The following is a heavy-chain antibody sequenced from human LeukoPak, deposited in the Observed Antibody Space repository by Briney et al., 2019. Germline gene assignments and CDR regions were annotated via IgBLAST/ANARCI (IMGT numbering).Heavy chain of an antibody. CDR3: ATQGYSYDYYFDY. D-gene: IGHD5-18*01. CDR2: FDPEDGET. Sequence: ASVTVSCKVSGYTLTELSMHWVRQAPGQGLEWMGGFDPEDGETIYAQKFQGRVTMTEDTSTDTAYMELSSLRSEDTAVYYCATQGYSYDYYFDYWGQGTLVTVSS. V-gene: IGHV1-24*01. CDR1: GYTLTELS. J-gene: IGHJ4*02.